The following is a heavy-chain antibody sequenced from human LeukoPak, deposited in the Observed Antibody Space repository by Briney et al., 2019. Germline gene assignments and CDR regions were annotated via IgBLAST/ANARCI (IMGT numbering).Heavy chain of an antibody. D-gene: IGHD5-12*01. J-gene: IGHJ4*02. CDR1: GFTFSSYA. CDR2: ISGSGVST. CDR3: AKSYSGYGEHPDY. V-gene: IGHV3-23*01. Sequence: GGSLRLSCAASGFTFSSYAMSWVRQAPGKGLEWVSGISGSGVSTYYADSVKGRFTVSRDNSKNTLYLQMNSLRAEDTAVYYCAKSYSGYGEHPDYWGQGTLVTVSS.